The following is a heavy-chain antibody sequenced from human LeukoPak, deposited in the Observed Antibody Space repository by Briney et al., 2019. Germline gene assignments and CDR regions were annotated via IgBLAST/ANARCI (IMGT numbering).Heavy chain of an antibody. V-gene: IGHV1-3*01. CDR3: ARGRAAAGNSWFDP. J-gene: IGHJ5*02. CDR2: INAGNGNT. D-gene: IGHD6-13*01. Sequence: ASVKVSCKASGYTFTSYAMHWVRQAPGQRLEWMGWINAGNGNTEYSQKFQGRVTITRDTSASTAYMELSSLRSEDTAVYYCARGRAAAGNSWFDPWGQGTLVTVSS. CDR1: GYTFTSYA.